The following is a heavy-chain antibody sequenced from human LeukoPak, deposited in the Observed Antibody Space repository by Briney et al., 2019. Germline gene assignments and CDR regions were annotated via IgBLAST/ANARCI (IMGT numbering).Heavy chain of an antibody. CDR3: ARPRKHDYYDMDV. V-gene: IGHV4-34*01. CDR1: GDSISSGNY. J-gene: IGHJ6*03. Sequence: SETLSLTCTVSGDSISSGNYWSWIRQPPGKGLEWIGEINPSGTTNYNPSLKGRVTISLDTSKNHFSLNLSSVTAADTAVYYCARPRKHDYYDMDVWGKGTTVTVSS. CDR2: INPSGTT.